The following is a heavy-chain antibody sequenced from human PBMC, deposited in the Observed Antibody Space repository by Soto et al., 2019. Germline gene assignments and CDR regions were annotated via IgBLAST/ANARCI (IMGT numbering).Heavy chain of an antibody. J-gene: IGHJ4*02. Sequence: PGGSLRLSCAASGFTFSSYSMNWVRQAPGKGLEWVSYISSSSSTIYYADSVKGRFTISRDNAKNSLYLQMNSLRDEDTAVYYCASRFFDGITYQYWGQGTPVTVSS. CDR3: ASRFFDGITYQY. V-gene: IGHV3-48*02. CDR2: ISSSSSTI. D-gene: IGHD3-9*01. CDR1: GFTFSSYS.